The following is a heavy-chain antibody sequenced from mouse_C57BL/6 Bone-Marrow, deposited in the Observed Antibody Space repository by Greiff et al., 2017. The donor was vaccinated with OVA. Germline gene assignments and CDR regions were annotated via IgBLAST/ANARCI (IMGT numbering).Heavy chain of an antibody. CDR2: IDPSDSYT. CDR1: GYTFTSYW. Sequence: VKLQQPGAELVKPGASVKLSCKASGYTFTSYWMQWVKQRPGQGLEWIGEIDPSDSYTNYNQKFKGKATLTVDTSSSTAYMQLSSLTSEDSAVYYCARHGTRGYFDYWGQGTTLTVSS. V-gene: IGHV1-50*01. J-gene: IGHJ2*01. CDR3: ARHGTRGYFDY.